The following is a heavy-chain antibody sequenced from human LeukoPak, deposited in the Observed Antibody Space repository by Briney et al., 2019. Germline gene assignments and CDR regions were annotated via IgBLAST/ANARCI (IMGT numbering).Heavy chain of an antibody. CDR3: ARGVGAAVAY. J-gene: IGHJ4*02. CDR1: GCTFSDYY. Sequence: WGTLSLTCAASGCTFSDYYRSWIRQPPGKGLEWVSYINSGGSIYYADSVKGRFTISRDNAKNSLYLQMNSLRAEDTAVYYCARGVGAAVAYWGQGTLVTVSS. D-gene: IGHD6-19*01. V-gene: IGHV3-11*01. CDR2: INSGGSI.